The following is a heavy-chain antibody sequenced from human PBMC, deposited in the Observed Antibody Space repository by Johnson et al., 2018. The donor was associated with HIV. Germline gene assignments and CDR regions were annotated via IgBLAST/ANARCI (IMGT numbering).Heavy chain of an antibody. J-gene: IGHJ3*02. V-gene: IGHV3-30*19. CDR1: GFTFSDYG. D-gene: IGHD6-19*01. Sequence: VQLVESGGVVVQPGRSLRLSCAASGFTFSDYGMHWVRQAPGKGLEWVAVISFDGSNKYYADSVKGRFTISRDNSMHTMYLQMNSLRAEDTAVYYCAGQVRAFDIWGQGTMVTVSS. CDR3: AGQVRAFDI. CDR2: ISFDGSNK.